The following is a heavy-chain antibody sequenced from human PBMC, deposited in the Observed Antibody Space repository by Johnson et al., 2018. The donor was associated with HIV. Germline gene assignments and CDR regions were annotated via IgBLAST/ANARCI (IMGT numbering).Heavy chain of an antibody. J-gene: IGHJ3*02. CDR1: GFTFSSYG. V-gene: IGHV3-30*02. Sequence: QVQLVESGGGVVQPGGSLRLSCAASGFTFSSYGMHWVRQAPGKGLEWVAFIRYDGSNKYYADSVKGRFTISRDNSKNTLYLQMNSLRAEDTAVYYCTGSRGYGDYLGNAFDIWGQGTMVTVSS. CDR2: IRYDGSNK. CDR3: TGSRGYGDYLGNAFDI. D-gene: IGHD4-17*01.